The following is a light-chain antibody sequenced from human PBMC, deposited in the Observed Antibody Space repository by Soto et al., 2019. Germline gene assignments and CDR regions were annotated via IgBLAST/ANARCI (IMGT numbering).Light chain of an antibody. CDR1: QSVSSN. CDR2: GAS. Sequence: DIVMTQSPATLSVSPGEGATLSCRASQSVSSNLAWNQQKPGQAPRLLIYGASTRATGIPARFSGSGSGTEFTLTISSLQSEDSAVYYCQHYDNWPPWTFGQGTKVEIK. V-gene: IGKV3-15*01. J-gene: IGKJ1*01. CDR3: QHYDNWPPWT.